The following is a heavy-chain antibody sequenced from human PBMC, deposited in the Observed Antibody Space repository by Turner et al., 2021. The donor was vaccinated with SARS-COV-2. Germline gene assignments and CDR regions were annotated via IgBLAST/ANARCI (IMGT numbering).Heavy chain of an antibody. Sequence: QVQLQQWGAGLLKPSETLSLTCAVYGGSFSGYSWSWIRQPPGKGLEWIGEINHSGSTNYNPSLKSRVTISVDTSKNQFSLKLSSVTAADTAVYYCARVFFYSGYQFDYWGQGTLVTVSS. CDR1: GGSFSGYS. D-gene: IGHD5-12*01. J-gene: IGHJ4*02. CDR2: INHSGST. V-gene: IGHV4-34*01. CDR3: ARVFFYSGYQFDY.